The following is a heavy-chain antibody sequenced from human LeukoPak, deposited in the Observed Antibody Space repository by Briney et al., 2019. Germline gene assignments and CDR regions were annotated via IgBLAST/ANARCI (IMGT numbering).Heavy chain of an antibody. Sequence: SETLSLTCTVSVGSISSYYWSWIRQPAAKGLEWIGRIYTSGCTNYNPSLNSRVTMSVDTSKHHLSPMLSSVTPADPAVYYCAAESYYYDSSGYYSDAFDIWGQGTTVTVSS. CDR2: IYTSGCT. J-gene: IGHJ3*02. CDR1: VGSISSYY. CDR3: AAESYYYDSSGYYSDAFDI. V-gene: IGHV4-4*07. D-gene: IGHD3-22*01.